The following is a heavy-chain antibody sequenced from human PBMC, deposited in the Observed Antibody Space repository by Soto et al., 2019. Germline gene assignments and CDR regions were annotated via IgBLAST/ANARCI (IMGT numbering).Heavy chain of an antibody. V-gene: IGHV4-59*01. CDR2: IDDTGST. J-gene: IGHJ5*02. D-gene: IGHD6-13*01. Sequence: SETLSLTCTVSGGSISSFYWTWIRQPPGKGLDWIGYIDDTGSTNYNPSLKSRVTISVDTSKNQFSLKLSSVTAADTAVYYCARCYKSSSWSWFDPWGQGTLVTVSS. CDR1: GGSISSFY. CDR3: ARCYKSSSWSWFDP.